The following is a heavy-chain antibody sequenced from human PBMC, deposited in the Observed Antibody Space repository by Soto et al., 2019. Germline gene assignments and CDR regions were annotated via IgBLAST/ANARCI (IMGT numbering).Heavy chain of an antibody. J-gene: IGHJ4*02. D-gene: IGHD2-15*01. CDR3: AKRRGAGGHFDY. Sequence: GGSLRLSCTASGFTFSSYAMTWVRQVPGKGLEWVSTIRGSSGTTFYADSVKGRFTISRDSSKNTLSLQMNSLRADDTAVYYCAKRRGAGGHFDYWGQGALVTV. CDR1: GFTFSSYA. V-gene: IGHV3-23*01. CDR2: IRGSSGTT.